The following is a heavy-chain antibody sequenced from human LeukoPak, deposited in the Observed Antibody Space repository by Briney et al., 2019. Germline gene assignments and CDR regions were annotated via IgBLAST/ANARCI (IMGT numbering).Heavy chain of an antibody. V-gene: IGHV3-48*01. CDR3: ARVAEAAAFDY. CDR2: ISSSSTI. D-gene: IGHD6-13*01. Sequence: GSLRLSCAASGFTFSSSSMNWVRQAPGKGLEWISYISSSSTIKYADSVKGRFTISRDNAKNSLYLQMNSLRAEDTAVYYCARVAEAAAFDYWGQGTLVTVSS. J-gene: IGHJ4*02. CDR1: GFTFSSSS.